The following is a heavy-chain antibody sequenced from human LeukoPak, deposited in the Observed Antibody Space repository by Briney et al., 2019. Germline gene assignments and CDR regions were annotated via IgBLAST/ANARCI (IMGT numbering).Heavy chain of an antibody. J-gene: IGHJ4*02. Sequence: ASVKVSCKASGYTFTGNHVHWVRQAPGQGLEWMGWIDPNSGGTKYAQKFQGRVTMTRDTSINTAYMELNSLRSDDTAVYYCARSSGSNFDFDYWGQGTLVTVSS. CDR1: GYTFTGNH. D-gene: IGHD1-26*01. CDR3: ARSSGSNFDFDY. V-gene: IGHV1-2*02. CDR2: IDPNSGGT.